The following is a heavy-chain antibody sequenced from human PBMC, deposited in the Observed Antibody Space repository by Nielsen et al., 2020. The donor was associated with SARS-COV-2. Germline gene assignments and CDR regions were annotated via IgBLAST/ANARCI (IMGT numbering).Heavy chain of an antibody. V-gene: IGHV3-30*03. D-gene: IGHD6-19*01. CDR2: ISYDGSNK. J-gene: IGHJ4*02. CDR1: GFTFSNYA. CDR3: ARDSSGWYMVY. Sequence: GGSLRLSCAASGFTFSNYAISWVRQAPGKGLEWVAVISYDGSNKYYADSVKGRFTISRDNSKNTLYLQMNSLRAEDTAVYYCARDSSGWYMVYWGQGTLVTVSS.